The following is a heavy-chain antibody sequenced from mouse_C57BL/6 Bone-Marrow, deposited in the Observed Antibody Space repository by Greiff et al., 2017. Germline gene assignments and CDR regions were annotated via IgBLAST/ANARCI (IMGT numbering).Heavy chain of an antibody. D-gene: IGHD1-1*01. J-gene: IGHJ1*03. CDR1: GFTFSSYG. CDR2: ISSGGSYT. CDR3: ARRYCYGSSVGYFDV. Sequence: EVTLMESGGDLVQPGGSLKLSCAASGFTFSSYGMSWVRQTPQKGLGWVATISSGGSYTYYPDSVQGRFTISRDNAKNTLYLQMSSLKSADTAMYYCARRYCYGSSVGYFDVWGTGTTATVSS. V-gene: IGHV5-6*02.